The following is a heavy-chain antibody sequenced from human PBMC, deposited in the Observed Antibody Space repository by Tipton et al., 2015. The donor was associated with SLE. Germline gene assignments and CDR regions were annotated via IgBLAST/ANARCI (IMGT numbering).Heavy chain of an antibody. CDR2: IYTSGST. CDR3: ARDRHDYGDLDY. Sequence: TLSLTCTVSGGSISSGSYYWSWIRQPAGKRLEWIGYIYTSGSTYYNPSLKSRVTISVDTSKNQFSLKLSSVTAADTAVYYCARDRHDYGDLDYWGQGTLVTVSS. CDR1: GGSISSGSYY. D-gene: IGHD4-17*01. V-gene: IGHV4-61*09. J-gene: IGHJ4*02.